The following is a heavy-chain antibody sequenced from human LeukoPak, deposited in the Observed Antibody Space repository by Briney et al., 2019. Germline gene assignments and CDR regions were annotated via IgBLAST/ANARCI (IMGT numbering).Heavy chain of an antibody. CDR2: ISYDGSNK. CDR1: GFTFSSYA. J-gene: IGHJ6*02. CDR3: ARDAYYDFWSGPRHYYYGMDV. V-gene: IGHV3-30-3*01. Sequence: GGSLRLSCAASGFTFSSYAMHWVRQAPGKGLEWVAVISYDGSNKYYADSVKGRFTISRDNSKNTLYLQMNSLRAEDTAVYYCARDAYYDFWSGPRHYYYGMDVWGQGTTVTVSS. D-gene: IGHD3-3*01.